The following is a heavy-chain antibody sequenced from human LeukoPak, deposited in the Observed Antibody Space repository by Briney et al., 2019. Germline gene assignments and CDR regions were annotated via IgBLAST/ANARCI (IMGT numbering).Heavy chain of an antibody. Sequence: ASVKVSCKASGYTFTSYYMHWVRQAPGQGLEWMGIIYPSGGSTSYAQKFQGRVTMTRDTSTSTVYMELSSLRSEDTAVYYCARDRSEAAAGTAFDYWGQGTLVTVSS. CDR2: IYPSGGST. D-gene: IGHD6-13*01. J-gene: IGHJ4*02. CDR1: GYTFTSYY. CDR3: ARDRSEAAAGTAFDY. V-gene: IGHV1-46*01.